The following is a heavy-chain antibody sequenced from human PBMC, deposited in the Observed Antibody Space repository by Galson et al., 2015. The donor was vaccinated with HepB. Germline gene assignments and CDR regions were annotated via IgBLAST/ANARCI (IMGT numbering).Heavy chain of an antibody. J-gene: IGHJ4*02. CDR1: GFTFSNAW. CDR3: TTGPYCGGDCYYVDY. CDR2: IKSKTDGGTT. V-gene: IGHV3-15*01. Sequence: SLRLSCAASGFTFSNAWMSWVRQAPGKGLEWVGRIKSKTDGGTTDYAAPVKGRFTISKDDSKNTLYLQMNSLKTEDTAVYYCTTGPYCGGDCYYVDYWGQGTLVTVSS. D-gene: IGHD2-21*01.